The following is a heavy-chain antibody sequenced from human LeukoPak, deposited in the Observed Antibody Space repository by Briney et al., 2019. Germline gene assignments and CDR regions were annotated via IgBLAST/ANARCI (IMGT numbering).Heavy chain of an antibody. CDR1: GFTFDDYA. CDR3: AKDIAHCSSTSCYPDY. Sequence: GGSLRLSCAASGFTFDDYAMHWVRQAPGKGLEWVSLISGDGGSTYYADSVKGRFTISRDNSKNSLYLQMNSLRTEDTALYYCAKDIAHCSSTSCYPDYWGQGTLVTVSS. J-gene: IGHJ4*02. D-gene: IGHD2-2*01. V-gene: IGHV3-43*02. CDR2: ISGDGGST.